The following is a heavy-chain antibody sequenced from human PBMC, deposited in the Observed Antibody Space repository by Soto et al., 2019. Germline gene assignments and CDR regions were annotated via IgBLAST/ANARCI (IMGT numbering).Heavy chain of an antibody. CDR3: AKGSQGWPEKGGHYFDY. Sequence: EVQLLESGGGLVQPGGSLRLSCAASGFTFSSYAMSWVRQAPGKGLEWVSAISGSGGSTYYADSVKGRFTISRDNSKNTLYLQMNSLRAEDTAVYYCAKGSQGWPEKGGHYFDYWGQGTLVTVSS. J-gene: IGHJ4*02. V-gene: IGHV3-23*01. D-gene: IGHD6-19*01. CDR2: ISGSGGST. CDR1: GFTFSSYA.